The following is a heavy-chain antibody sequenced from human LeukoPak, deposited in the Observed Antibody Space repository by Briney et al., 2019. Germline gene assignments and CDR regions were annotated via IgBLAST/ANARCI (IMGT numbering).Heavy chain of an antibody. J-gene: IGHJ6*03. CDR1: GFTFSSYW. CDR3: ARVGGYYYYYYMDV. V-gene: IGHV3-7*01. CDR2: IKQDGSEK. D-gene: IGHD1-26*01. Sequence: GGSLRLSCAASGFTFSSYWMSWVRQAPGKGLEWVANIKQDGSEKYYVDSVKGRFTISRDNAKNSLYLQMNSLRAEDTAVYYCARVGGYYYYYYMDVWGKGTTVAISS.